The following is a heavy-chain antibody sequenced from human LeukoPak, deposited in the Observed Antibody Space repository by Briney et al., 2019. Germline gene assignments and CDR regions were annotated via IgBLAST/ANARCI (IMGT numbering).Heavy chain of an antibody. CDR2: MNPNSGNT. CDR3: ARVGRITMVRGAMGWFDP. V-gene: IGHV1-8*02. J-gene: IGHJ5*02. D-gene: IGHD3-10*01. CDR1: GYTFTSYG. Sequence: ASVKVSCKASGYTFTSYGISWVRQATGQGLEWMGWMNPNSGNTGYAQKFQGRVTMTRNTSISTAYMELSSLRSEDTAVYYCARVGRITMVRGAMGWFDPWGQGTLVTVSS.